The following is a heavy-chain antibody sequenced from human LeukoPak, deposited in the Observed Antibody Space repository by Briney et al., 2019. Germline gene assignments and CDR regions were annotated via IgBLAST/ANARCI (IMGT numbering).Heavy chain of an antibody. V-gene: IGHV3-23*01. J-gene: IGHJ5*02. CDR2: ISGSGGST. CDR1: GFTFSSYA. CDR3: AREEGYYDSSGYGP. Sequence: PGGSLRLSCAASGFTFSSYAMSWVRQAPEKGLEWVSAISGSGGSTYYADSVKGRFTISRDNSKNTLYLQMNSLRSDDTAVYYCAREEGYYDSSGYGPWGQGTLVTVSS. D-gene: IGHD3-22*01.